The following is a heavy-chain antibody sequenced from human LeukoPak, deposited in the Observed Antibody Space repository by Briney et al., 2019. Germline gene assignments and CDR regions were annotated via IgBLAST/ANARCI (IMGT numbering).Heavy chain of an antibody. V-gene: IGHV1-69*04. J-gene: IGHJ4*02. D-gene: IGHD3-3*01. CDR1: GGTFSSYA. Sequence: SVKVSCKASGGTFSSYAISWVRQAPGQGLEWMGRIIPILGIANYAQKLQGRVTMTTDTSTSTAYMELRSLRSDDTAVYYCARGRMRDFWSGSAYYFDYWGQGTLVTVSS. CDR3: ARGRMRDFWSGSAYYFDY. CDR2: IIPILGIA.